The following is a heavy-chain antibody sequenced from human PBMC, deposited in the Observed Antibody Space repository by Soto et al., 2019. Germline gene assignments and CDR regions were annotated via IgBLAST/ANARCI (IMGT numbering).Heavy chain of an antibody. Sequence: GVLRLSCTASGFTFGDYAMSWFRQAPGKGLEWVGFIRSKAYGGTTEYAASVKGRFTISRDDSKSIAYLQMNRLKTEDTAVYYCTRAYYDFWSGYYLYYGMDVWGQGTTVTVSS. CDR3: TRAYYDFWSGYYLYYGMDV. D-gene: IGHD3-3*01. J-gene: IGHJ6*02. CDR1: GFTFGDYA. V-gene: IGHV3-49*03. CDR2: IRSKAYGGTT.